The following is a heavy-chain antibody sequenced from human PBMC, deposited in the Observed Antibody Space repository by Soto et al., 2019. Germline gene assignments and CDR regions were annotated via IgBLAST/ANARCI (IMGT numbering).Heavy chain of an antibody. CDR2: IIPILGIA. CDR1: GGTFSSYT. D-gene: IGHD5-12*01. CDR3: ARVVATYFNYFDY. V-gene: IGHV1-69*02. Sequence: SVKVSCKASGGTFSSYTISWVRQAPGQGLEWMGRIIPILGIANYAQKFQGRVTITADKSTSTAYMELSSLRSEDTAVYYCARVVATYFNYFDYWGKGTLVTVSS. J-gene: IGHJ4*02.